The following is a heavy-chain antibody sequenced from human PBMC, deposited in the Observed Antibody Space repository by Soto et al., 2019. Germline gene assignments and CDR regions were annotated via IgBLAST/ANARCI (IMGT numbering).Heavy chain of an antibody. CDR3: ARLNYGDYAVDY. V-gene: IGHV4-39*01. CDR2: IYYSGST. Sequence: SETLSLTCTVSGGSISSSSYYWGWIRQPPGKGLEWIGSIYYSGSTYYNPSLKSRVTISVDTPKNQFSLKLSSVTAADTAVYYCARLNYGDYAVDYWGQGTLVTVSS. D-gene: IGHD4-17*01. CDR1: GGSISSSSYY. J-gene: IGHJ4*02.